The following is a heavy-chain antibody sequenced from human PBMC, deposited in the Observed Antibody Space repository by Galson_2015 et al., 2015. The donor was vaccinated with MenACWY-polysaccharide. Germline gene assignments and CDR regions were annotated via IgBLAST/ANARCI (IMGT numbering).Heavy chain of an antibody. CDR3: ARRSLDNWYFDL. D-gene: IGHD1-1*01. CDR1: RGSASSYY. Sequence: LSLTCSVSRGSASSYYWSWIRQSAAKGLEYLGRIHATGSTAYNPSFRSRVAMSVDLPRNQLSLRLVSVTASDTAIYYCARRSLDNWYFDLWGRGTLVIVSS. V-gene: IGHV4-4*07. CDR2: IHATGST. J-gene: IGHJ2*01.